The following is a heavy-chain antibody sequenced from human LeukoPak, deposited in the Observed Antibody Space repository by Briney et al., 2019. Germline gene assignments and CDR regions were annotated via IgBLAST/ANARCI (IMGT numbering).Heavy chain of an antibody. D-gene: IGHD6-6*01. CDR3: ARRSRTARPFYYYYMDV. CDR2: INHSGST. V-gene: IGHV4-34*01. J-gene: IGHJ6*03. Sequence: SSETLSLTCAVYGGSFSDYWWTWIRQSPGKGLEWIGEINHSGSTNYNPSLKSRVTISVDTSKNQFSLKLSSVTAADTAVYYCARRSRTARPFYYYYMDVWGKGTTVTVSS. CDR1: GGSFSDYW.